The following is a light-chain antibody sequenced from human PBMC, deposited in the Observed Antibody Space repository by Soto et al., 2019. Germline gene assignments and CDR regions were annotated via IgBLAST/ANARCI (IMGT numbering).Light chain of an antibody. CDR3: QQSYNTRWT. V-gene: IGKV1-5*03. CDR1: QTISSW. J-gene: IGKJ1*01. CDR2: KAS. Sequence: DIKMTQSPSTLSGSVGDRVTITFRASQTISSWLSWYQQKPGKAPKLLIYKASTLKSGVPSRFSGSGSGTDFALTISRLQPEDFATYFCQQSYNTRWTFGQGTKV.